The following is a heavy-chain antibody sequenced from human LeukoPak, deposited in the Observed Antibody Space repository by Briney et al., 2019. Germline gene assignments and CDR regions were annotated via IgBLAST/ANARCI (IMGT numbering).Heavy chain of an antibody. CDR3: ARDAYGDYYFDY. Sequence: SQTLSLNCTVSGGSISSGSYYWSWIRQPAGKGLEWIGRIYTSGSTNYNPSLKSRVTISVDTSKNQFSLKLSSVTAADTAVYYCARDAYGDYYFDYWGQGTLVTVSS. D-gene: IGHD4-17*01. J-gene: IGHJ4*02. V-gene: IGHV4-61*02. CDR1: GGSISSGSYY. CDR2: IYTSGST.